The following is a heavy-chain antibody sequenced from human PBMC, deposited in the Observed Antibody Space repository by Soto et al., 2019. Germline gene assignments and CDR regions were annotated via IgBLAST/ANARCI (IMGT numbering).Heavy chain of an antibody. J-gene: IGHJ1*01. CDR1: GGSFSGYY. CDR3: ARGRGAMITTGVRPFQY. V-gene: IGHV4-34*02. D-gene: IGHD3-22*01. CDR2: INHSGST. Sequence: QVQLQQWGAGLLKPSETLSLTCAVYGGSFSGYYWIWIRQSPEKGLEWIGEINHSGSTNYNPSLNTRVTISIDTPKNQFSLKLSSVTAADSAVYYCARGRGAMITTGVRPFQYWGQGTQVTVSS.